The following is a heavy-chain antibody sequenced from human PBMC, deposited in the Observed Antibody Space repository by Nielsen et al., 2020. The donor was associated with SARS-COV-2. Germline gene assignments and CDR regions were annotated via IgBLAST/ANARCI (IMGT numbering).Heavy chain of an antibody. CDR3: VKDMSHYDSIDYYYGMDV. J-gene: IGHJ6*02. CDR2: IYSGGST. Sequence: GESLKISCAASGFTVSSNYMSWVRQAPGKGLEWVSVIYSGGSTYYADSVKGRFTISRDNSKNTLYLQMSSLRAEDTAVYYCVKDMSHYDSIDYYYGMDVWGQGTTVTVSS. CDR1: GFTVSSNY. D-gene: IGHD3-22*01. V-gene: IGHV3-66*01.